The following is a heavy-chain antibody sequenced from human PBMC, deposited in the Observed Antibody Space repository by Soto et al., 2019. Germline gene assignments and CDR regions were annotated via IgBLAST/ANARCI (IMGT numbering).Heavy chain of an antibody. D-gene: IGHD2-15*01. V-gene: IGHV2-5*02. J-gene: IGHJ6*02. CDR3: AYLPCSGGSCYWFSYSGMDV. CDR2: IYWDDDK. Sequence: QITLKESGPTLVKPTQTLTLTCTFSGFSLSTSGVGVAWIRQPPGKAPEWLALIYWDDDKRYRPSLETRLTITKDTSKNQVVLTMTNVDSVDTATYYCAYLPCSGGSCYWFSYSGMDVWGQGTTVIVSS. CDR1: GFSLSTSGVG.